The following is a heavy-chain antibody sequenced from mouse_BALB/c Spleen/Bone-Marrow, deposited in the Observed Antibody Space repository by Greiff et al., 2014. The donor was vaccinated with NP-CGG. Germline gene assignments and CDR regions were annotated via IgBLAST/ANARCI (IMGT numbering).Heavy chain of an antibody. CDR3: VRGVYYDYDEGALDY. J-gene: IGHJ4*01. V-gene: IGHV1-14*01. Sequence: EVQLQQSGPELIKPGASVKMSCKASGYTFTSYVIHWVKQKPGQGLKWIGYINPYNDGTKYNEKFKGKATLTSDKSSSTAYMDLSSLASEDSAVHYCVRGVYYDYDEGALDYWGQGTSVTVSS. CDR2: INPYNDGT. CDR1: GYTFTSYV. D-gene: IGHD2-4*01.